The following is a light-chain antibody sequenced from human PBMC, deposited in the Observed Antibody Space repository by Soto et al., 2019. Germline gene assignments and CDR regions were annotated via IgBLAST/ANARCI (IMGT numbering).Light chain of an antibody. V-gene: IGKV1-27*01. J-gene: IGKJ1*01. CDR2: AAS. CDR1: QGIGKY. Sequence: DIQMTQSPSSLSASVGDRVTITCRASQGIGKYLAWYQQKAVKVPNLLIYAASTLQSGVPSRFSGSGSGTEFSLTIRGLQPDDFATYYCQQYDYSRTFGQGTKVDIK. CDR3: QQYDYSRT.